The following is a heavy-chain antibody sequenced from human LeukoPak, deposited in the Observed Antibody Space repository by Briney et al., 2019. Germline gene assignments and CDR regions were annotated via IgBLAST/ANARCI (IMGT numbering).Heavy chain of an antibody. CDR2: INNSGSN. Sequence: SETLSLTRAVYGGSFSGYYWSWIRQPPGKGLEWIGEINNSGSNNYNPAPKSRVTIPVATPKNQFSLKLSSATAADTAVYYCARGPRVVTAPPDYWGQGTLVTVSS. J-gene: IGHJ4*02. D-gene: IGHD2-21*02. CDR1: GGSFSGYY. V-gene: IGHV4-34*01. CDR3: ARGPRVVTAPPDY.